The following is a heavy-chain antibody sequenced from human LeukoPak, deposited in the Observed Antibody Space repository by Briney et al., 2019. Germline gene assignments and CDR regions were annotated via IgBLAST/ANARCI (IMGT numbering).Heavy chain of an antibody. J-gene: IGHJ4*02. D-gene: IGHD3-22*01. CDR1: GFTFSSYS. CDR2: ISSSSSYI. Sequence: GRSLRLSCAASGFTFSSYSMNWVRQAPGKGLEWVSSISSSSSYIYYADSVKGRFTISRDNAKNSLYLQMNSLRAEDTAVYYCARETYYYDSSGYYYFDYWGQGTLVTVSS. V-gene: IGHV3-21*01. CDR3: ARETYYYDSSGYYYFDY.